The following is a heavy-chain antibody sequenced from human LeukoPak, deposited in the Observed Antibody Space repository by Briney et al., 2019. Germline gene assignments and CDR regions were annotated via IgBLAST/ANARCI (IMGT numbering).Heavy chain of an antibody. V-gene: IGHV4-59*01. J-gene: IGHJ4*02. Sequence: SETLSLTCTVSGDSISHYYWSWVRQPPGKGLEWIGYIFYSGSTNYNPSLKSRVIISVDTSRNQFSLKLNSLTAADTAVYYCARGSSAPRWFPFDYWGQGTLVTVSS. D-gene: IGHD4-23*01. CDR2: IFYSGST. CDR3: ARGSSAPRWFPFDY. CDR1: GDSISHYY.